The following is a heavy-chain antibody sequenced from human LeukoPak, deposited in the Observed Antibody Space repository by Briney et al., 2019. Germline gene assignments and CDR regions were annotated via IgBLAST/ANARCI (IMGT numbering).Heavy chain of an antibody. D-gene: IGHD6-19*01. V-gene: IGHV3-30*04. CDR2: ISYDGSNK. CDR1: GFTFSSYA. CDR3: ARSGLAEDDY. J-gene: IGHJ4*02. Sequence: SGGSLRLSCAASGFTFSSYAMHWVRQAPGKGLEWVAVISYDGSNKYYADSVKGRFTISRDNSKNTLYLQMNSLRAEDTAVYYCARSGLAEDDYWGQGTLVTVSS.